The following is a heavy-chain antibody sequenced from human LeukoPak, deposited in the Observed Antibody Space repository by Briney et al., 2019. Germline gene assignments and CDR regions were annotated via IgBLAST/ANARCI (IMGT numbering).Heavy chain of an antibody. V-gene: IGHV3-30*04. Sequence: PGGSLRLSCAASGSTFSSYAMHWVRQAPGKGLEWVAVISYDGSNKYYADSVKGRFTISRDNSKNTLYLQMNSLRAEDTAVYYCARVASPDYYYYGMDVWGQGTTVTVSS. CDR3: ARVASPDYYYYGMDV. D-gene: IGHD5-12*01. CDR1: GSTFSSYA. CDR2: ISYDGSNK. J-gene: IGHJ6*02.